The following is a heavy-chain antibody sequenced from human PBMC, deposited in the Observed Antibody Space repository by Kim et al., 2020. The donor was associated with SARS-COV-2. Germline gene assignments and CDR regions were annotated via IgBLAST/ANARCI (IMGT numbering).Heavy chain of an antibody. CDR2: INNDGSTT. CDR3: ARETTTLEVYGMDV. J-gene: IGHJ6*02. CDR1: EFTFSSYW. Sequence: GGSLRLSCAASEFTFSSYWMHWVRQAPGKGPVWVSRINNDGSTTNYADSVQGRFTISRDNAKNTLYLQMNSLRAEDTAVYYCARETTTLEVYGMDVWGQGTTVTVS. D-gene: IGHD1-7*01. V-gene: IGHV3-74*01.